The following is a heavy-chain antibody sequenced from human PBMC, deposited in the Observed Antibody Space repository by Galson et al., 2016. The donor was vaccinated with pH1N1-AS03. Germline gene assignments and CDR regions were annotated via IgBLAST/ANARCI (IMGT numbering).Heavy chain of an antibody. J-gene: IGHJ4*02. CDR2: IESDGSNT. CDR3: ADPFGLP. Sequence: SLRLSCAASGFTFSSYWMHWVRHLPGKGLVWVSGIESDGSNTYYADSVRGRFTISRDNAKNTLYLQMNSLRAEDTALYYCADPFGLPWGQGTLITVSS. CDR1: GFTFSSYW. D-gene: IGHD2/OR15-2a*01. V-gene: IGHV3-74*01.